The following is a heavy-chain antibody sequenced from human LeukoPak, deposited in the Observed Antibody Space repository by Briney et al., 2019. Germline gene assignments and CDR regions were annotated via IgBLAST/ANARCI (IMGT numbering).Heavy chain of an antibody. Sequence: ASVKVSCKASGYTFTSYGISWVRQAPGQGLEWMGIINPSGGSTSYAQKFQGRVTMTRDTSTSTVYMELSSLRSEDTAVYYCARDRDGDWSWFDPWGQGTLVTVSS. D-gene: IGHD2-21*01. V-gene: IGHV1-46*01. CDR1: GYTFTSYG. J-gene: IGHJ5*02. CDR2: INPSGGST. CDR3: ARDRDGDWSWFDP.